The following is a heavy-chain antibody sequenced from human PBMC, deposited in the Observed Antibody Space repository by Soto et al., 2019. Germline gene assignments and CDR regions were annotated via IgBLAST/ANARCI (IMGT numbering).Heavy chain of an antibody. CDR3: ATNRPSTIFGVVIGYYFDY. Sequence: ASVKVSFKVSGYTLTELSMHWVRQAPGKGLERMGGFDPEDGETIYAQKFQGRVTMTEDTSTDTAYMELSSLRSEDTAVYYCATNRPSTIFGVVIGYYFDYWGQGTLVTVSS. V-gene: IGHV1-24*01. J-gene: IGHJ4*02. CDR2: FDPEDGET. D-gene: IGHD3-3*01. CDR1: GYTLTELS.